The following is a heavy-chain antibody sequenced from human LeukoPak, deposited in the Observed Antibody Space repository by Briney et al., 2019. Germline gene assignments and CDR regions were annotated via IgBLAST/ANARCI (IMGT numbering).Heavy chain of an antibody. J-gene: IGHJ2*01. V-gene: IGHV3-23*01. D-gene: IGHD5/OR15-5a*01. CDR3: AKDTGVFTIIYWYFDL. CDR2: ISDSGGST. CDR1: GFTFSSNA. Sequence: QTGGSLRLSCATSGFTFSSNAMTWVRQAPGKGLEWVSGISDSGGSTYYADSVKGRFTISRDNSKSTLYLQMNSLRAEDTAIYYCAKDTGVFTIIYWYFDLWGRGTLVTVSS.